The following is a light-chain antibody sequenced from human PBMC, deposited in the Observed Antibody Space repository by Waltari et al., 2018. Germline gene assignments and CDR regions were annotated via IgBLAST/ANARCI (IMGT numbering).Light chain of an antibody. J-gene: IGKJ1*01. CDR3: MQGTHWPPT. CDR2: KVS. V-gene: IGKV2-30*01. CDR1: HSLVYSDENTY. Sequence: DVVMTQSPLSLPVTLGQPASIYCRSSHSLVYSDENTYLNWFHQRPGQSPRRLIYKVSNRDSGVPDRFSGSRSGTDFTLKISRVEAEDVGVYYCMQGTHWPPTFGQGTKVEIQ.